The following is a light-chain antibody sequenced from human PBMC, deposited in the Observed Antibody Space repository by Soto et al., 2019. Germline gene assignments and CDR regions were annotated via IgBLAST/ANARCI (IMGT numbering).Light chain of an antibody. V-gene: IGLV2-14*01. CDR2: EVN. Sequence: QSVLTQPASVSGSPGQSITNSCTGTSSDIGNYNYVSWYQQHPGKAPKLMIFEVNNRPSGVSNRFSGSKSGNTASLTISGLQTEDEADYYCSSYTSSSTVLFGGGTKVTVL. CDR1: SSDIGNYNY. J-gene: IGLJ2*01. CDR3: SSYTSSSTVL.